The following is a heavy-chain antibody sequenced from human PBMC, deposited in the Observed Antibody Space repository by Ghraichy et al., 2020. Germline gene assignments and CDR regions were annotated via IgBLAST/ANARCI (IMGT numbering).Heavy chain of an antibody. CDR2: IKSKTDGGTT. V-gene: IGHV3-15*01. Sequence: GGSLRLSCAASGFTFSNAWMSWVRQAPGKGLEWVGRIKSKTDGGTTDYAAPVKGRFTISRDDSKNTLYLQMNSLKTEDTAVYYCRGEVRPISVKTSGDYWGQGTLVTVSS. D-gene: IGHD6-25*01. J-gene: IGHJ4*02. CDR1: GFTFSNAW. CDR3: RGEVRPISVKTSGDY.